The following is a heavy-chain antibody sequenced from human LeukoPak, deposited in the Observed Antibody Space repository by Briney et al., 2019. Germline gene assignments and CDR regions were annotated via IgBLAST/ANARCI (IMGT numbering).Heavy chain of an antibody. CDR1: GYTFTGYY. V-gene: IGHV1-2*02. Sequence: ASVKVSCKASGYTFTGYYMHCVRQAPGQGLEWMGGINPNSGGTNYAEKFQGRVTMTRDTYISTAYMELSRLRSDDTAVYYCARYQISGSGSYNWFDPWGQGNLVTVSS. CDR2: INPNSGGT. J-gene: IGHJ5*02. CDR3: ARYQISGSGSYNWFDP. D-gene: IGHD3-10*01.